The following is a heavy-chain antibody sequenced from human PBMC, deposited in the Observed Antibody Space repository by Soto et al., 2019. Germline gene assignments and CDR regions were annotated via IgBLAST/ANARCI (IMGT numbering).Heavy chain of an antibody. D-gene: IGHD6-19*01. CDR1: GGSISSYY. V-gene: IGHV4-59*01. CDR3: ARGYRSGWSYYYGMEI. Sequence: SETLSLTCTVSGGSISSYYWSWIRQPPGKGLEWIGYIYYSGSTNYNPSLKSRVTISVDTSKNQFSLKLSSVTAADTAVYYCARGYRSGWSYYYGMEIWGQGTTVTVS. CDR2: IYYSGST. J-gene: IGHJ6*02.